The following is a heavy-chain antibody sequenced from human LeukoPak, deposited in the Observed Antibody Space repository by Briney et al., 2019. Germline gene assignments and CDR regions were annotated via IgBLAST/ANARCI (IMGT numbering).Heavy chain of an antibody. CDR3: ARGRKHQLPQHFDY. Sequence: PSETLSLTCTVSGGSISSYYWSWIRQPPGKGLEWIGYIYYSGSTNYNPSLKSRVTISVDTSKNQFSLKLSSVTAADTAVYYCARGRKHQLPQHFDYWGQGTLVTVSS. D-gene: IGHD2-2*01. CDR1: GGSISSYY. CDR2: IYYSGST. J-gene: IGHJ4*02. V-gene: IGHV4-59*12.